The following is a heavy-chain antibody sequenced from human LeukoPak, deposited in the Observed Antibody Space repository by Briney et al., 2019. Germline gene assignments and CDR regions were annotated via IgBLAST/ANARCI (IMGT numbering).Heavy chain of an antibody. V-gene: IGHV4-59*08. CDR2: IYYNGAT. CDR1: GGSISSYY. D-gene: IGHD6-19*01. J-gene: IGHJ4*02. Sequence: TSETLSLTCTVSGGSISSYYWSWIRQPPGKGLEWIGYIYYNGATDYNPSLKSRVTISVDTSKNEFSLKLSSVTAADTALYYCARRTVTNGWFRIDYWGQGSLVIVSS. CDR3: ARRTVTNGWFRIDY.